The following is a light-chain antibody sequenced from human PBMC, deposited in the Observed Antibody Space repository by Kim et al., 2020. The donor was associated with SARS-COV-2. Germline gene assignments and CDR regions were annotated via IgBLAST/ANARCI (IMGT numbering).Light chain of an antibody. V-gene: IGKV4-1*01. Sequence: DIVMTQSPDSLAVSLGERATINCKSSQSVLYSSNNKNYLAWYQQKPGQPPKLLIYWASTQESGVPDRFSGSGSGTDFTLTISSLQAEDVAVYDCQQYYSTPYNFGQGTKLEI. CDR3: QQYYSTPYN. CDR2: WAS. CDR1: QSVLYSSNNKNY. J-gene: IGKJ2*01.